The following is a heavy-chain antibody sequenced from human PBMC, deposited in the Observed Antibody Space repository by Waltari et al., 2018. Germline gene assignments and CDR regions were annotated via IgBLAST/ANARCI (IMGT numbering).Heavy chain of an antibody. CDR2: IYYSGST. CDR1: GGSISSSSYY. CDR3: ARETDDYIWGSYRENYYFDY. J-gene: IGHJ4*02. Sequence: QLQLQESGPGLVKPSETLSLTCTVSGGSISSSSYYWGWIRQPPGKGLEWIGSIYYSGSTYYNPSLKSRVTISVDTSKNQFSLKLSSVTAADTAVYYCARETDDYIWGSYRENYYFDYWGQGTLVTVSS. D-gene: IGHD3-16*02. V-gene: IGHV4-39*07.